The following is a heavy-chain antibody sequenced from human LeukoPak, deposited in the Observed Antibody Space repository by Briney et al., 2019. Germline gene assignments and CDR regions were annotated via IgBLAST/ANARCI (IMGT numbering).Heavy chain of an antibody. V-gene: IGHV3-11*01. CDR2: ISSSGSTI. Sequence: PGGSLRLSCAASGFTFSDYYMSWIRQAPGKGLEWVSYISSSGSTIYYADSVKGRFTISRDNAKNSLYLQMNSLRAEDTAVYYCAVGYYYDSSGYPVDHWGQGTLVTVSS. J-gene: IGHJ4*02. CDR1: GFTFSDYY. CDR3: AVGYYYDSSGYPVDH. D-gene: IGHD3-22*01.